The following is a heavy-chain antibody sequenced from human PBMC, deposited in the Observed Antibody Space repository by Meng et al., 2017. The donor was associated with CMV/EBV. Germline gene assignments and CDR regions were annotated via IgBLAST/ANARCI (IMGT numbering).Heavy chain of an antibody. V-gene: IGHV4-59*01. J-gene: IGHJ4*02. CDR3: ARDRDDFWSGRYFDY. Sequence: SQTLSLTCAVYGGSFSGSYWSWIRQPPGKGLEWIGYIYYSGSTNYNPSLKSRVTISVDTSKNQFSLKLSSVTAADTAVYYCARDRDDFWSGRYFDYWGQGTLVTVSS. D-gene: IGHD3-3*01. CDR2: IYYSGST. CDR1: GGSFSGSY.